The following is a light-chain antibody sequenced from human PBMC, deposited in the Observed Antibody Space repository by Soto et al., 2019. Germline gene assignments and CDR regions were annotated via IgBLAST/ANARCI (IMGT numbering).Light chain of an antibody. CDR1: QTISSY. Sequence: DIQMTQSPSSLSASVGDRVTISCRASQTISSYLNWYQHKPGKAPNLLIYAASSLQSGVPSRFSGSGSGTDFTLTISSLQPEDVATYYCQQSYSSPLTFGGGTKVEIK. J-gene: IGKJ4*01. V-gene: IGKV1-39*01. CDR2: AAS. CDR3: QQSYSSPLT.